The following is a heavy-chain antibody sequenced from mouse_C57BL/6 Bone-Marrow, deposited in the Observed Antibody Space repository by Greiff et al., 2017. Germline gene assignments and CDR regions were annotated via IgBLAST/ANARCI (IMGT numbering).Heavy chain of an antibody. Sequence: QVQLKESGAELVRPGASVTLSCKASGYTFTDYEMHWVKQTPVHGLEWIGAIDPETGGTAYNQKFKGKAILTADKSSSTAYMELRSLTSEDSAVYYCTPSYYYGSGYVPMDYWGQGTSVTVSS. CDR3: TPSYYYGSGYVPMDY. J-gene: IGHJ4*01. CDR2: IDPETGGT. CDR1: GYTFTDYE. V-gene: IGHV1-15*01. D-gene: IGHD1-1*01.